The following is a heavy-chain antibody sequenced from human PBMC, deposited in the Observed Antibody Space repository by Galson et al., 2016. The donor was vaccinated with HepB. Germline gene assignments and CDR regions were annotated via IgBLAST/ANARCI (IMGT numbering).Heavy chain of an antibody. Sequence: TLSLTCTVSGVSISSVSYYWGWIRQPAGKGLEWIGRIYTNGGPNYNPSLKRRVTISIDSSENQFFLNLTSVTAADTAVYYCATMPDSWGQGTLVTVSS. D-gene: IGHD2-2*01. J-gene: IGHJ4*02. V-gene: IGHV4-61*02. CDR2: IYTNGGP. CDR1: GVSISSVSYY. CDR3: ATMPDS.